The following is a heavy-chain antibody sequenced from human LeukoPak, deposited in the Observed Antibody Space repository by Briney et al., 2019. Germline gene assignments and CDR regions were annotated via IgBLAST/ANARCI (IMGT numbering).Heavy chain of an antibody. J-gene: IGHJ4*02. CDR3: ARVGGRDIVVVPAAIPYYFDY. Sequence: MTSETLSLTCTVSGGSISSGGYYWSWIRQPPGKGLEWIGYIYHSGGTYYNPSLKSRVTISVDRSKSQFSLKLSSVTAADTAVYYCARVGGRDIVVVPAAIPYYFDYWGQGTLVTVSS. D-gene: IGHD2-2*02. CDR1: GGSISSGGYY. V-gene: IGHV4-30-2*01. CDR2: IYHSGGT.